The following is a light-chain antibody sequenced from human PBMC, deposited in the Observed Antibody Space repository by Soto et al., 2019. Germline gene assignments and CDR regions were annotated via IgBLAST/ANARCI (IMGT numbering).Light chain of an antibody. CDR3: QGLNSYPPT. Sequence: IQLTQSPSSLSASIGDRVTITCRASQGISSYVAWYQQKPGKAPKLLIYAASTLQSRVPSRFSGSGSRTDFTLTISSLQPEDFATYYCQGLNSYPPTIGQVTKVEIK. V-gene: IGKV1-9*01. J-gene: IGKJ1*01. CDR1: QGISSY. CDR2: AAS.